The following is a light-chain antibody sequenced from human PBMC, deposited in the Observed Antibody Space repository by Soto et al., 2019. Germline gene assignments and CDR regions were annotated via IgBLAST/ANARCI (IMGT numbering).Light chain of an antibody. V-gene: IGKV3-15*01. J-gene: IGKJ4*01. Sequence: EIVMTQSPATLSMSPGERVSISCRASQTVSNNLAWYQQKPGQAPRLLIYGASTRAIGVAARFSGSGSGTEFTLTLTSLQSDDFAVYYCQQYHKWPPFTFGGGTVVEIK. CDR1: QTVSNN. CDR3: QQYHKWPPFT. CDR2: GAS.